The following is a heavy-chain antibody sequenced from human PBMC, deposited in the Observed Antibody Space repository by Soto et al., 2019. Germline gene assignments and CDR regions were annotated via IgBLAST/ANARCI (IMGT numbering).Heavy chain of an antibody. D-gene: IGHD3-16*02. J-gene: IGHJ4*02. CDR3: ARGSRLHLGELSSFDY. CDR2: IYYSGST. Sequence: QVQLQESGPGLVKPSQTLSLTCTVSGGSISSGGYYWSWIRQHPGKGLEWIGYIYYSGSTYYNPSLKRRVTISVDPPKNQFSLKLSSVTAADTAVYYCARGSRLHLGELSSFDYWGQGTLVTVSS. CDR1: GGSISSGGYY. V-gene: IGHV4-31*03.